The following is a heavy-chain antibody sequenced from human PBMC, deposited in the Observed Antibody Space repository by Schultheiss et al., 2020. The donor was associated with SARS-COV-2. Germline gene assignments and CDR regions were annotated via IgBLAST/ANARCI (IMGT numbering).Heavy chain of an antibody. Sequence: GESLKISCAASGFTFSNAWMSWVRQAPGKGLEWVGRIKSKTDGGTTDYAAPVKGRFTISRDDSKNTLYLQMNSLKTEDTAVYYYTSLNSSSPQDYYYYYYMDVWGKGTTVTVSS. CDR3: TSLNSSSPQDYYYYYYMDV. J-gene: IGHJ6*03. D-gene: IGHD6-6*01. CDR1: GFTFSNAW. V-gene: IGHV3-15*01. CDR2: IKSKTDGGTT.